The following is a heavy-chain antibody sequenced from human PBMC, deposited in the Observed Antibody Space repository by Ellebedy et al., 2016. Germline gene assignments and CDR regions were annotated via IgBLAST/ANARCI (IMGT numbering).Heavy chain of an antibody. J-gene: IGHJ4*02. V-gene: IGHV3-21*01. D-gene: IGHD3-10*01. CDR1: GFTFGDYT. CDR2: INIKNRVI. CDR3: ARDVFGAAHDY. Sequence: GGSLRLSCAASGFTFGDYTMNWVRQAPGKGLEWVSSINIKNRVIYYGDSVRGRFDISRDNAKNSLFLQMGSLRAEDTAVYYCARDVFGAAHDYWGQGALVTVSS.